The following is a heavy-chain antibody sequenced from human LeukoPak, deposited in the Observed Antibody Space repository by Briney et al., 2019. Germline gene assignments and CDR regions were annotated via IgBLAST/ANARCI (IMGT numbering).Heavy chain of an antibody. CDR2: INEDGSTT. CDR1: GFTFSSNW. CDR3: VRDLGGRSGH. Sequence: GGSLRLSCAASGFTFSSNWMHWVRQAPGKGLVWVSRINEDGSTTNYADSVKGRSTIFRDNAKNTLYLQMNSLRAEDTAVYYCVRDLGGRSGHWGQGTLATVSS. D-gene: IGHD1-26*01. V-gene: IGHV3-74*01. J-gene: IGHJ4*02.